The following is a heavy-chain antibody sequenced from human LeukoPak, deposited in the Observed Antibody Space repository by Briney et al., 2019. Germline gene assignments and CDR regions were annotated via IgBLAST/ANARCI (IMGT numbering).Heavy chain of an antibody. Sequence: SQTLSLTCAVSGGSISSGGYSWSWIRQPPGKGLEWIGYIYHSGSTYYNPSLKSRVTISVDRSKNQFSLKLSSVTAADTAVYFCARHGGDGYIIFDNWGQGTLVTVSS. D-gene: IGHD3-16*01. CDR1: GGSISSGGYS. V-gene: IGHV4-30-2*01. CDR2: IYHSGST. J-gene: IGHJ4*02. CDR3: ARHGGDGYIIFDN.